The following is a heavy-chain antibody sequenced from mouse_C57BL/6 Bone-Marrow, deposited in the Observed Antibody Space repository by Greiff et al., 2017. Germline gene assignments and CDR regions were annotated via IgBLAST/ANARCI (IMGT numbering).Heavy chain of an antibody. CDR3: ASGDGSCGVWFAD. CDR1: GFTFSSYG. V-gene: IGHV5-6*02. CDR2: ISSGSGYT. D-gene: IGHD1-1*01. J-gene: IGHJ3*01. Sequence: VKLVESGGDLVKPGGSLNLSCAASGFTFSSYGMSWVRQTPDKRLEWVATISSGSGYTYYPDSVKGRFTLSRANAKNTLYLQMSCLKSEDTAMYYCASGDGSCGVWFADWGQGTLVTVSA.